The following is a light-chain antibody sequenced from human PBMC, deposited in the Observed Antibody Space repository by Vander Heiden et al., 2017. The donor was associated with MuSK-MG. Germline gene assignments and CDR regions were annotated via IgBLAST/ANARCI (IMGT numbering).Light chain of an antibody. CDR3: QKYEADPLT. Sequence: DIHMTPSPASLSASLGDRLPITCRASQGLSGDLAWYQQTPAPGVRHLIQDTSTLHSGVPTRFSGSGSGTDFTLTISGLQPEDVATYYCQKYEADPLTFGRGTKVDIK. CDR2: DTS. V-gene: IGKV1-27*01. CDR1: QGLSGD. J-gene: IGKJ3*01.